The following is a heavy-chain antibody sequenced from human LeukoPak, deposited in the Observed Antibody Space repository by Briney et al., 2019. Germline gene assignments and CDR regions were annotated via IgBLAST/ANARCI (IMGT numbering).Heavy chain of an antibody. Sequence: PGGSLRLSCAASGFTFSDYYMSWIRQAPGKGLEWVSYISSSGSTIYYADSVKGRFTISRDNAKNSLYLQMNSLRAEDTAVYYCARYCSSTSCYAFGIWGQGTMVTVSS. V-gene: IGHV3-11*01. CDR3: ARYCSSTSCYAFGI. J-gene: IGHJ3*02. D-gene: IGHD2-2*01. CDR1: GFTFSDYY. CDR2: ISSSGSTI.